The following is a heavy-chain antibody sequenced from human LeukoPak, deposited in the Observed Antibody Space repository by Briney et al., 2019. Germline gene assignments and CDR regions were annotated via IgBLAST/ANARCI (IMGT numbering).Heavy chain of an antibody. CDR3: ARDPYRDAPDYFDY. Sequence: GGSLRLSCAASGFTFSSYWMTWVRQAPGKGLECVANIKQDGSEKYYVDSVKGRFTISRDSSKNTLYLQMNSLRLEDTAVYYCARDPYRDAPDYFDYWGQGTLVTVSS. CDR2: IKQDGSEK. J-gene: IGHJ4*02. V-gene: IGHV3-7*01. CDR1: GFTFSSYW.